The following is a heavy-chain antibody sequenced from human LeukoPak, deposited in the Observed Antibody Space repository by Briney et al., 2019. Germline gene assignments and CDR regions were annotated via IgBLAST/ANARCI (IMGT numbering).Heavy chain of an antibody. CDR2: IWYDGSKT. CDR1: GFTFSNYG. J-gene: IGHJ5*02. CDR3: AKDGSGPYGSLFDP. D-gene: IGHD4-17*01. Sequence: PGGSLRLSCAASGFTFSNYGMHWVRQAPGKGLEWIAVIWYDGSKTHYADSVKGRFTISRDNSKSTLYLQIDSLRVEDTAVYYCAKDGSGPYGSLFDPWGQGTLVIVSS. V-gene: IGHV3-33*06.